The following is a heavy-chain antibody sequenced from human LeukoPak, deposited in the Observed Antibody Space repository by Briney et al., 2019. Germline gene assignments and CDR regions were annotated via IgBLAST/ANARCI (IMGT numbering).Heavy chain of an antibody. V-gene: IGHV3-7*01. CDR1: GFTFSFYW. Sequence: PGGSLRLSCAASGFTFSFYWMTWVRQAPGKGLEWVANIKEDGSEKNYVDSVKGRFTISRDHAKNSLYLQVNSLRAEDTAVYYCARDRGYLVFDYWGQGTLVTVSS. J-gene: IGHJ4*02. CDR2: IKEDGSEK. CDR3: ARDRGYLVFDY. D-gene: IGHD5-12*01.